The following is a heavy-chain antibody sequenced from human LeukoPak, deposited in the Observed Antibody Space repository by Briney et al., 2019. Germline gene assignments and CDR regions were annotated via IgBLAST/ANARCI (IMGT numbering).Heavy chain of an antibody. CDR2: IRYDGSNK. J-gene: IGHJ4*02. Sequence: GGSLRLSCAASGFTFSSYGMHWVRQAPGRGLEWVAFIRYDGSNKYYADSVKGRFTISRDNSKNTLYLQMNSLRAEDTAVYYCAKDSYSSGWYGYFDYWGRGTLVTVSS. CDR3: AKDSYSSGWYGYFDY. V-gene: IGHV3-30*02. CDR1: GFTFSSYG. D-gene: IGHD6-19*01.